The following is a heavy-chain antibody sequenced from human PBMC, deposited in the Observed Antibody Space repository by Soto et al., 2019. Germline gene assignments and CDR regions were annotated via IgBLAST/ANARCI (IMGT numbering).Heavy chain of an antibody. CDR1: GGTLSSYA. CDR3: ASYCSGGSCYSVPGYGMDV. J-gene: IGHJ6*02. V-gene: IGHV1-69*13. Sequence: SVKVSCKASGGTLSSYAISWVRQAPGQGLEWMGGIIPIFGTANYAQKFQGRVTVTADESTSTAYMELSSLRSEDTAVYYCASYCSGGSCYSVPGYGMDVWGQGTMVTVSS. D-gene: IGHD2-15*01. CDR2: IIPIFGTA.